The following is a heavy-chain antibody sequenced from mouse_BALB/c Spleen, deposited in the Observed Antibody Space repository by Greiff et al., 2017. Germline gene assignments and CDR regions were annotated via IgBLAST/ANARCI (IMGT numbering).Heavy chain of an antibody. V-gene: IGHV5-15*02. CDR2: ISNLAYSI. J-gene: IGHJ1*01. CDR1: GFTFSDYG. CDR3: ARDGGGTRYFDV. D-gene: IGHD4-1*01. Sequence: EVQVVESGGGLVQPGGSRKLSCAASGFTFSDYGMAWVRQAPGKGPEWVAFISNLAYSIYYADTVTGRFTISRENAKNTLYLEMSSLRSEDTAMYYCARDGGGTRYFDVWGAGTTVTVSS.